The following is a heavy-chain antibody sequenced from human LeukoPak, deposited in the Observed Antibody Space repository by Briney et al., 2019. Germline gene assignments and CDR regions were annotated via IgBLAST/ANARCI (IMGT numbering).Heavy chain of an antibody. D-gene: IGHD3-16*01. CDR1: GFTFSNYG. V-gene: IGHV3-33*08. CDR2: IWYDGSDK. J-gene: IGHJ4*02. CDR3: ARPVVLGAYLRGAYYFDS. Sequence: GGSLRLSCSASGFTFSNYGMHWVRQAPGKGLEWVAVIWYDGSDKYHADSVKGRFTISRDNSKNTLYLQMNSLRVEDTAVYYCARPVVLGAYLRGAYYFDSWGQGTLVTVSS.